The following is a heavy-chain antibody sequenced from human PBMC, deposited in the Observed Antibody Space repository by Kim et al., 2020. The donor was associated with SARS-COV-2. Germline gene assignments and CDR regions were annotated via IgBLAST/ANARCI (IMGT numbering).Heavy chain of an antibody. CDR1: GDTFSGFY. CDR3: ARDQGGLDV. J-gene: IGHJ6*02. CDR2: INPNSGAT. Sequence: ASVKVSCKASGDTFSGFYMHWVRQAPGQGLEWMGWINPNSGATNYAQKFQGRITLTRDTSISTGYMELNRLTSDDTAVYYCARDQGGLDVWGQGTTVTVSS. V-gene: IGHV1-2*02.